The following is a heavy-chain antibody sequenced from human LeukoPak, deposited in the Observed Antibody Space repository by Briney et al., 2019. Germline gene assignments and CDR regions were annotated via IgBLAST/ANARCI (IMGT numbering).Heavy chain of an antibody. CDR1: GFTFSAYG. CDR3: ARNYGTNSGGFDI. V-gene: IGHV3-33*01. Sequence: PGGSLRLYCAASGFTFSAYGMQWLRQAPGKGLVGVALVWYDGSNKYYADSVKGRYTISRDNSKNTLYLQMNSLRPEDTAVFYCARNYGTNSGGFDIWGQGTTVSVSS. CDR2: VWYDGSNK. J-gene: IGHJ3*02. D-gene: IGHD4-23*01.